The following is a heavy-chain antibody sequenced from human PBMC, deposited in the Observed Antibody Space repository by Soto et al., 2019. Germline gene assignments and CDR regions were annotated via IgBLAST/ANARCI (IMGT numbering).Heavy chain of an antibody. CDR2: IIPILGIA. J-gene: IGHJ4*02. D-gene: IGHD6-6*01. V-gene: IGHV1-69*02. Sequence: GASVKVSCKASGGTLSSYTISWVRQAPGQGLEWMGRIIPILGIANYAQKFQGRVTITADKSTSTAYMELSSLRSEDTAVYYCARASSWSSSSGFDNWGQGTLVTVSS. CDR3: ARASSWSSSSGFDN. CDR1: GGTLSSYT.